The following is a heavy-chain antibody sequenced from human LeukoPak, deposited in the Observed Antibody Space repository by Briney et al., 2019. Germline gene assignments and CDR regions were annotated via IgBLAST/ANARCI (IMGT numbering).Heavy chain of an antibody. D-gene: IGHD2-2*01. CDR1: GFTISSYA. J-gene: IGHJ6*02. V-gene: IGHV3-30*04. Sequence: GGSLRLSCAASGFTISSYAMHWVRQAPGKGLEWVAVISYDGSNKYYADSVKGRFTISRDNSKNTLYLQMNSLRAEDTAVYYCAREPTREYQLLLYYYYYGMDVWGQGTTVTVSS. CDR2: ISYDGSNK. CDR3: AREPTREYQLLLYYYYYGMDV.